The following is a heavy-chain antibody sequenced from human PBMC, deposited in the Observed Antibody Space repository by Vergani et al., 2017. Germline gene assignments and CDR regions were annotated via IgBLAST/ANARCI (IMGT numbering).Heavy chain of an antibody. Sequence: QVQLVQSGAEVKKPGSSVKVSCKASGGTFSSYAISWVRQAPGQGLEWMGGIIPIFGTANYAQKFQGRVTITADESTSTAYMELSSLRSEDTAVYYCASPPAFWSCLSYYYYMDVWGKGTTVTVSS. D-gene: IGHD3-3*01. CDR1: GGTFSSYA. V-gene: IGHV1-69*01. CDR2: IIPIFGTA. J-gene: IGHJ6*03. CDR3: ASPPAFWSCLSYYYYMDV.